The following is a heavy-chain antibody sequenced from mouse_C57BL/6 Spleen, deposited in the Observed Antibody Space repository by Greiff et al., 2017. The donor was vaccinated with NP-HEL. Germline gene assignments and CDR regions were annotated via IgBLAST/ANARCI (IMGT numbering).Heavy chain of an antibody. CDR3: ARRTAQAIAWFAY. CDR1: GYTFTSYW. J-gene: IGHJ3*01. CDR2: IDPSDSYT. V-gene: IGHV1-50*01. Sequence: QVQLQQPGAELVKPGASVKLSCKASGYTFTSYWMQWVKQRPGQGLEWIGEIDPSDSYTNYNQKFKGKATLTVDTSSSTAYMQLSSLTSEDSAVYYCARRTAQAIAWFAYWGQGTLVTVSA. D-gene: IGHD3-2*02.